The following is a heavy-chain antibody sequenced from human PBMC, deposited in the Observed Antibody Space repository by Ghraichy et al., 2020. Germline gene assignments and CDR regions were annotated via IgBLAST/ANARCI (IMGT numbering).Heavy chain of an antibody. Sequence: SVKVSCKASGGTFSSYAISWVRQAPGQGLEWMGRIIPILGIANYAQKFQGRVTITADKSTSTAYTELSSLRSEDTAVYYCARTGIVPVTGPDWFDPWGQGTLVTVSS. D-gene: IGHD1-26*01. CDR2: IIPILGIA. J-gene: IGHJ5*02. CDR3: ARTGIVPVTGPDWFDP. CDR1: GGTFSSYA. V-gene: IGHV1-69*04.